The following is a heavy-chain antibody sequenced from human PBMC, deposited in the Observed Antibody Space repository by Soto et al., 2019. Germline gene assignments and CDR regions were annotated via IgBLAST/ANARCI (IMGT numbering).Heavy chain of an antibody. CDR1: GYTFTGFH. D-gene: IGHD5-18*01. CDR3: ARRSYGHDNWFDP. J-gene: IGHJ5*02. Sequence: ASVKVSCKASGYTFTGFHMHWVRQAPGQGLEWMGWINPNTGDTLYAQKFQGLVTMTRDTSVSTVYMEVTRLTSDDTAVYYCARRSYGHDNWFDPWGQGTLVTVSS. V-gene: IGHV1-2*04. CDR2: INPNTGDT.